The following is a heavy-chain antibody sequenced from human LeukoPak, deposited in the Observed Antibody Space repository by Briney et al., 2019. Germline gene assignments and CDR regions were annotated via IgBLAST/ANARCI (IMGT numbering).Heavy chain of an antibody. V-gene: IGHV1-18*01. D-gene: IGHD3-22*01. CDR2: ISAYNGNT. Sequence: ASVKVSCKASGYTFTSYGISWVRQAPGQGLEWMGWISAYNGNTNYAQKLQGRVTMTTDTSTSTAYMELRSLRSDDTAVYYCARDLQDYYDSSGYPFDPWGQGTLVTVSS. CDR1: GYTFTSYG. J-gene: IGHJ5*02. CDR3: ARDLQDYYDSSGYPFDP.